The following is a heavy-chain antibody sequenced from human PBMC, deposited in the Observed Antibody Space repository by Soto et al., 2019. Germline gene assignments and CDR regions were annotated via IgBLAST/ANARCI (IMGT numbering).Heavy chain of an antibody. V-gene: IGHV3-23*01. CDR2: VSASGPST. D-gene: IGHD2-21*02. J-gene: IGHJ4*02. Sequence: EVRLLESGGGLVQPGGSLRLSCAASGFTFGDYAMSWVRQAPGKGLEWVSTVSASGPSTYYADSVKGRFTISRDNSRSTLYLQMNSLSADDTALYYCAKENRDCYWCGEHWGQGTPVTVSS. CDR1: GFTFGDYA. CDR3: AKENRDCYWCGEH.